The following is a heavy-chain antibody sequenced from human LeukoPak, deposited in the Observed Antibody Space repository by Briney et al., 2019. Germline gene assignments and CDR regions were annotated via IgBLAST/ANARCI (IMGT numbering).Heavy chain of an antibody. D-gene: IGHD1/OR15-1a*01. J-gene: IGHJ4*02. V-gene: IGHV1-18*01. CDR2: ISAYNGNT. CDR1: GGTFSSYA. Sequence: ASVKVSCKASGGTFSSYAISWVRQAPGQGLEWMGWISAYNGNTNYAQKLQGRVTMTTDTSTSTAYMELRSLRSDDTAVYYCAREHNWNNTLDYWGQGTLVTVSS. CDR3: AREHNWNNTLDY.